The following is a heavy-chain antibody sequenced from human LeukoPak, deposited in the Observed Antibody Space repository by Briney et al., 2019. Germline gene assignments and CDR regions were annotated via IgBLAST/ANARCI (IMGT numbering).Heavy chain of an antibody. D-gene: IGHD1-26*01. CDR3: ARDWLGATPPWSH. Sequence: GASVEVSCKASGYTFTSYAMNWVRQAPGQGLEWMGWINTNTGNPTYAEGFTGRFVFSLDTSVSTAYLQISSLKAEDTAVYYCARDWLGATPPWSHWGQGTLVTVSS. CDR1: GYTFTSYA. J-gene: IGHJ4*02. CDR2: INTNTGNP. V-gene: IGHV7-4-1*02.